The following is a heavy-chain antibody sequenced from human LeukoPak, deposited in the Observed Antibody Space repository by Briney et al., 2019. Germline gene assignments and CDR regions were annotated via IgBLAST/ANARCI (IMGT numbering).Heavy chain of an antibody. D-gene: IGHD5-18*01. CDR1: GFTVSSNY. V-gene: IGHV3-53*01. CDR3: ARGIRYSYVYYFDC. J-gene: IGHJ4*02. Sequence: GGSLRLSCAASGFTVSSNYMSWVRQAPGKGLEWVSVIYSGGSTYYADSVKGRFTISRDNSKNTLYLQMNSLRAEDTAVYYCARGIRYSYVYYFDCWGQGTLVTVSS. CDR2: IYSGGST.